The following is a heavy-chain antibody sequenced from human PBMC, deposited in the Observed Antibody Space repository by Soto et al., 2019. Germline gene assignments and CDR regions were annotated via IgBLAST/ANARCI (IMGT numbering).Heavy chain of an antibody. Sequence: SLASPVGNECRCRWSSYCFQKNPGKGLEWIGYMYNSGSTIYNPSFKSRVTISVDTSKNQFSLKLNSVTAADTAVYYCARDLWGYCGTDCYPLDVWGQGTTVTVSS. CDR3: ARDLWGYCGTDCYPLDV. CDR2: MYNSGST. V-gene: IGHV4-59*01. D-gene: IGHD2-21*02. CDR1: NECRCRWS. J-gene: IGHJ6*02.